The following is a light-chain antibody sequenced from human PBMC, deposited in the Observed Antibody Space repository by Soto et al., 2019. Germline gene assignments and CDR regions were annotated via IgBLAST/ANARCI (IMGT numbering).Light chain of an antibody. CDR1: GSDVGGDNY. CDR3: TSYTRSRTYV. J-gene: IGLJ1*01. Sequence: QSALTQPASVSGSPGQSITISCTGTGSDVGGDNYVSWYQQHPGKAPKLVIYDVTNRPSGVSNRFSGSKSGNTASLTISGLQAEDEADYYCTSYTRSRTYVFGTGTKLTVL. V-gene: IGLV2-14*03. CDR2: DVT.